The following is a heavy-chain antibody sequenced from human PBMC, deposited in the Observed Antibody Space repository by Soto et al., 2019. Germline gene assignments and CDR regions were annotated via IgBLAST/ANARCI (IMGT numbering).Heavy chain of an antibody. V-gene: IGHV3-30*18. Sequence: GGSLRLSCNASGFTFSSYGMHWVRQAPGKGLEWVAVISYDGTKKYYADSVKGRFTISRDNSKSTQYLQMISLRAEDTALYYCAKDRGIAAAGYYYGMDVWGQGTSVTVSS. CDR2: ISYDGTKK. CDR1: GFTFSSYG. J-gene: IGHJ6*02. CDR3: AKDRGIAAAGYYYGMDV. D-gene: IGHD6-13*01.